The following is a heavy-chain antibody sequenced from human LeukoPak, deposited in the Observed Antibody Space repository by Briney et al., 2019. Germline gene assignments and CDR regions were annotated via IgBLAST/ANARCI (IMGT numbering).Heavy chain of an antibody. D-gene: IGHD4-17*01. V-gene: IGHV3-21*01. CDR3: ARDLKRYGGWFDP. CDR2: ISSSSSYI. J-gene: IGHJ5*02. CDR1: GFTFSSYS. Sequence: NPGGSLRLSCAASGFTFSSYSMNWVRQAPGKGLEWVSSISSSSSYIYYADSVKGRFTISRDNAKNSLYLQMNSLRAEDTAVYYCARDLKRYGGWFDPWGQGTLVTVSS.